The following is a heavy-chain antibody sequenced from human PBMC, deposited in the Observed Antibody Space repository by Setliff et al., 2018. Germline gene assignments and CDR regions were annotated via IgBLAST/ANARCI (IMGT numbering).Heavy chain of an antibody. CDR3: ARTGTYRYFDS. V-gene: IGHV4-4*07. D-gene: IGHD1-1*01. J-gene: IGHJ4*02. Sequence: SETLSLTCTVSGGSISTYYWSWIRRPAGKGLEWIGRVFVSGSTNYNPSLKSRVTMSVDTSKNQFSLKLTSVTAADTAMYYCARTGTYRYFDSWGQGTRVTVSS. CDR1: GGSISTYY. CDR2: VFVSGST.